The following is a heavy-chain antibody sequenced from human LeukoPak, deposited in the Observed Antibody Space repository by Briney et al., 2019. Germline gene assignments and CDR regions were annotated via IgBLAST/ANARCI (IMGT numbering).Heavy chain of an antibody. D-gene: IGHD1-26*01. V-gene: IGHV1-69*13. J-gene: IGHJ4*02. CDR2: IIPIFGTA. CDR1: GGTFSSYA. CDR3: ARGREKRSLAFGY. Sequence: ASVKVSCKASGGTFSSYAISWVRQAPGQGLEWMGGIIPIFGTANYAQKFQGRVTITADESTSTAYMELSSLRSEDTAVYYCARGREKRSLAFGYWGQGTLVTVSS.